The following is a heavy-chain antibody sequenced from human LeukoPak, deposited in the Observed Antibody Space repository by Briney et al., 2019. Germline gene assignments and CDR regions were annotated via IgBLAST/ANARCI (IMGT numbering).Heavy chain of an antibody. V-gene: IGHV3-7*01. J-gene: IGHJ3*02. CDR2: IKQDGSEK. D-gene: IGHD5-12*01. CDR3: ARDRSSGYDDI. CDR1: GFTFSSYS. Sequence: GGSLRLSCAASGFTFSSYSMKWVRQAPGKGVEWVANIKQDGSEKYYVDSVKGRFTISRDNAKNSLYLQMNSLRAEDTAVYYCARDRSSGYDDIWGQGTMVTVSS.